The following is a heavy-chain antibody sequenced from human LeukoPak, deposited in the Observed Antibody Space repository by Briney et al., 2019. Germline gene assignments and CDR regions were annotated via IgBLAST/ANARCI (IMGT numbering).Heavy chain of an antibody. V-gene: IGHV1-18*04. CDR3: ARGRITIFGVVTPHFDY. Sequence: AASVKVSCKASGYTFTSYGISWVRQAPGQGLEWMGGISAYNGNTNYAQKLQGRVTMTTDTSTSTAYMELRSLRSDDTAVYYCARGRITIFGVVTPHFDYWGQGTLVTVSS. D-gene: IGHD3-3*01. CDR2: ISAYNGNT. J-gene: IGHJ4*02. CDR1: GYTFTSYG.